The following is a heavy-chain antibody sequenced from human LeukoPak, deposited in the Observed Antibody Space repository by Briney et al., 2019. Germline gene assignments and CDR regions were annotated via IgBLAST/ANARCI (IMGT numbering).Heavy chain of an antibody. CDR2: IRYDGSNK. J-gene: IGHJ6*03. CDR3: AKDREMATSRDYYYYYMDV. D-gene: IGHD5-24*01. Sequence: GGSLRLSCAASGFTFSSYGMHWVRQAPGKGLEWVAFIRYDGSNKYYADSVKGRFTISRDNSKNTLYLQMNSLRAEDTAVYYCAKDREMATSRDYYYYYMDVWGKGTTVTISS. CDR1: GFTFSSYG. V-gene: IGHV3-30*02.